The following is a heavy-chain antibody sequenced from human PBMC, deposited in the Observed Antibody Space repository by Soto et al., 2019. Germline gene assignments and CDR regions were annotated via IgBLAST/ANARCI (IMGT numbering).Heavy chain of an antibody. CDR3: SRGDATKIVVTTYYGMDV. Sequence: QVQLVQSGAEVKKPGSSVRVSCKASGGTLRNYGISWVRQAPGQGLEWMGGIIPVFGTANCAQKFQGRVTITADESTSTVYMDVTSLRSEDTAVYYCSRGDATKIVVTTYYGMDVWGQGTTVNVSS. CDR2: IIPVFGTA. CDR1: GGTLRNYG. J-gene: IGHJ6*02. D-gene: IGHD4-17*01. V-gene: IGHV1-69*12.